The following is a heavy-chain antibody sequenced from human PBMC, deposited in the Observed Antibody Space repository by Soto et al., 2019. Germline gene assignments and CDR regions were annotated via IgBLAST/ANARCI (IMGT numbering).Heavy chain of an antibody. CDR2: ITWNSGTM. Sequence: EVQLVESGGGLVQPGRSLRLSCAASGFTFDDYAMHWVRQSPGKGLEWVSGITWNSGTMGYADSVKGRFTISRDNAKNSLYREIDSLRAEDTALYYCAKDLAPGQFYAFNIWGQGTMVTVSS. D-gene: IGHD3-10*01. J-gene: IGHJ3*02. CDR1: GFTFDDYA. V-gene: IGHV3-9*01. CDR3: AKDLAPGQFYAFNI.